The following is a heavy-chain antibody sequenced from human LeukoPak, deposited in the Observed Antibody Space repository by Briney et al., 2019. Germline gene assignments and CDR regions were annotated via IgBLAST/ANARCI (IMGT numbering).Heavy chain of an antibody. CDR3: ARGLVVGGTGVWAFDM. CDR1: VHTVSNNY. V-gene: IGHV3-66*01. Sequence: SGVSLRLPCAASVHTVSNNYKSWVRDARGKALEWVSDIYKVGNTFNADFVKGRFAISRDNFKNTLYLQMNSLSAEDTALYYCARGLVVGGTGVWAFDMWVQGRMVSVSS. D-gene: IGHD1-26*01. J-gene: IGHJ3*02. CDR2: IYKVGNT.